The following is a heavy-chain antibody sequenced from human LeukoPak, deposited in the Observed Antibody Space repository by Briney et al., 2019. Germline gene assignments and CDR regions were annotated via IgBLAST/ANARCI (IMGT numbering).Heavy chain of an antibody. CDR2: ITDSGGRT. Sequence: GSLRLSCAASGFTFGTYAMSWVRQAPGKGLEWVSAITDSGGRTYYADSVKGRFTISRDNSKNTLYLQMNSLKAEDAAVYYCAKRVVVPTVTYYFDYWGQGTLVTVSS. J-gene: IGHJ4*02. D-gene: IGHD2-2*01. CDR1: GFTFGTYA. CDR3: AKRVVVPTVTYYFDY. V-gene: IGHV3-23*01.